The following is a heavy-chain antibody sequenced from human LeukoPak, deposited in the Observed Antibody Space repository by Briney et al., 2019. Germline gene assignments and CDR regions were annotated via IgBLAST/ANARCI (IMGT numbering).Heavy chain of an antibody. V-gene: IGHV1-18*01. J-gene: IGHJ6*03. Sequence: ASVKVSCKASGYAFTSYGISWVRQAPGQGLEWMGWISAYNGNTNYAQKLQGRVTMTTDTSTSTAYMELRSLRSDDTAVYYCARERVLEWLREYYYDYMDVWGKGTTVTVSS. CDR3: ARERVLEWLREYYYDYMDV. CDR2: ISAYNGNT. D-gene: IGHD3-3*01. CDR1: GYAFTSYG.